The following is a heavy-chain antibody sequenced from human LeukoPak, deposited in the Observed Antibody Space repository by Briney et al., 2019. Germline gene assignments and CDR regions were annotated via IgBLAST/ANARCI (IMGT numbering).Heavy chain of an antibody. D-gene: IGHD3-10*01. J-gene: IGHJ4*02. CDR2: TYYRSKWYI. Sequence: SGPGLVKPSQTLSLTCAISGDSVSSNTAAWNWIRQSPSRGLEWLGRTYYRSKWYIEYALSMKSRITINPDISKNRFSLQFKSVTPEDTAVYYCARTSGYIDSWGQGTLVTVSS. V-gene: IGHV6-1*01. CDR3: ARTSGYIDS. CDR1: GDSVSSNTAA.